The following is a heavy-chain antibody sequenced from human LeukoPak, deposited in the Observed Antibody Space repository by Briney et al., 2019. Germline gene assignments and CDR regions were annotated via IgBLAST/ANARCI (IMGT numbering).Heavy chain of an antibody. V-gene: IGHV4-59*08. J-gene: IGHJ4*02. Sequence: SETLSLTCTVSGGSISSYYWSWIWQPPGKGLEWIGYIYYSGSTNYNPSLKSRVTISVDTSKNQFSLKLSSVTAADTAVYYCARHVKSFRPFDYWGQGTLVTVSS. CDR3: ARHVKSFRPFDY. CDR1: GGSISSYY. CDR2: IYYSGST.